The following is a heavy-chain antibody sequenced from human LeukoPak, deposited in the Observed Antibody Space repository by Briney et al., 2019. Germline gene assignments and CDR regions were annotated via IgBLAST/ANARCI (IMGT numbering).Heavy chain of an antibody. CDR1: GYTFTGYY. V-gene: IGHV1-2*02. J-gene: IGHJ4*02. Sequence: ASVKVSCKASGYTFTGYYIHWMRQAPGQGLEWMGWINPNTGGTNYPQKFRGRVTMTRDTSITTSYMELSSLRSDDTAVYFCAREIIGGYTYGTYADYWGQGTLVTVSS. CDR3: AREIIGGYTYGTYADY. CDR2: INPNTGGT. D-gene: IGHD5-18*01.